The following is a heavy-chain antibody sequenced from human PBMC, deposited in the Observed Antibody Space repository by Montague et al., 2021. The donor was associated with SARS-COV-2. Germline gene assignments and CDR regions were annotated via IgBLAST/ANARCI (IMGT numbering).Heavy chain of an antibody. CDR1: GGSVSSRSHF. CDR3: TRVVVVVPASPAPTLFDP. V-gene: IGHV4-61*09. J-gene: IGHJ5*02. D-gene: IGHD2-15*01. CDR2: IYATGSA. Sequence: TLSPTCTVSGGSVSSRSHFWSWIRRPAGKGLYWIGHIYATGSAKYXPSLESRVTISVDTSNNQFSLRLNSVTAADTAVYYCTRVVVVVPASPAPTLFDPWGQGILVTVSS.